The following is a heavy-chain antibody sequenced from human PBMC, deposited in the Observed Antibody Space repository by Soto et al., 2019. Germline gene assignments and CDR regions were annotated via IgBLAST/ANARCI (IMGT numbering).Heavy chain of an antibody. CDR1: GFTFSSYS. J-gene: IGHJ3*02. V-gene: IGHV3-21*01. CDR3: ARDWGMTTVTHDASDI. CDR2: ISSSSSYI. Sequence: PGGSLRLSCAASGFTFSSYSMNWVRQAPGKGLEWVSSISSSSSYIYYADSVKGRFTISRDNAKNSLYLQMNSLRAEDTAVYYCARDWGMTTVTHDASDIWGQGTMVTVSS. D-gene: IGHD4-17*01.